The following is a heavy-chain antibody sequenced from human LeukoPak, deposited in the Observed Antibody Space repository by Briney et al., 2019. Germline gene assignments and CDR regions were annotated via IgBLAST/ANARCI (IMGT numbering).Heavy chain of an antibody. Sequence: KVSXKASGGTFSSYAISWVRQAPGQGLEWMGGIIPIFGTANYAQKFQGRVTITADESTSTAYMELSSLRSEDTAVYYCARDFQSYFDYWGQGTLVTVSS. CDR3: ARDFQSYFDY. J-gene: IGHJ4*02. CDR2: IIPIFGTA. CDR1: GGTFSSYA. V-gene: IGHV1-69*01.